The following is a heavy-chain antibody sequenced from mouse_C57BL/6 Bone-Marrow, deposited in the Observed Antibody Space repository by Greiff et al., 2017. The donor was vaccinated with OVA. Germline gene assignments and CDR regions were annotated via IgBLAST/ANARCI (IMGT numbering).Heavy chain of an antibody. J-gene: IGHJ2*01. CDR2: IDPETGGT. CDR3: TRSYSNYGDFDY. V-gene: IGHV1-15*01. Sequence: QVQLQQSGAELVGPGGSMTLSCKASGFTFTDYEMDRGKQTPLHGLEWIGAIDPETGGTAYNQKFKGKAILTADKSSSTAYMELRSLTSEDSAVYYCTRSYSNYGDFDYWGQGTTLTVSS. D-gene: IGHD2-5*01. CDR1: GFTFTDYE.